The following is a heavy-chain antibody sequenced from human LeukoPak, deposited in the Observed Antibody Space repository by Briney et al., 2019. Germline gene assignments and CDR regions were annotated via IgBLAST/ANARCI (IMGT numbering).Heavy chain of an antibody. CDR2: IGASGGTT. Sequence: GGSLRLSCAASGLTFSSYAMSWVRQAPGEGLEWVSAIGASGGTTYYADSVKGRFTISRDNSKNTLLLQMNSLRAEDTALYYCYASGSSPQHRWFDPWGQGTLVTVSS. V-gene: IGHV3-23*01. D-gene: IGHD3-10*01. CDR3: YASGSSPQHRWFDP. J-gene: IGHJ5*02. CDR1: GLTFSSYA.